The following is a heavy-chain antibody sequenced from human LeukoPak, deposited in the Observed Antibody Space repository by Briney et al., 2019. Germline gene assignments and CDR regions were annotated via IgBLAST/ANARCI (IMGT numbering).Heavy chain of an antibody. V-gene: IGHV3-21*06. CDR1: GFSFSRYS. CDR3: ARGGTGATRDDTFDI. Sequence: GESLKISCTASGFSFSRYSMNWVRQAPGKGLEWVSSISSGSGHIFYADSVRGRFTISRDNAKDSLYLQMNSLRAGDAAVYYCARGGTGATRDDTFDIWGQGAMVTVSS. D-gene: IGHD1-7*01. J-gene: IGHJ3*02. CDR2: ISSGSGHI.